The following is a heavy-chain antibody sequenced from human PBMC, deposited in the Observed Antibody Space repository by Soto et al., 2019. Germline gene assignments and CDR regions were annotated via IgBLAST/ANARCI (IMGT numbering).Heavy chain of an antibody. J-gene: IGHJ6*03. V-gene: IGHV1-8*01. CDR3: AGGDRAYWSDYYTHYYDYCVDV. Sequence: QVQLVQSGAEVKKPGASVKVSCKASGYTFTSYDINWVRQATGQGLEWMGWMNPNSGNTGYAQKFQGRVSMTRNTRIRTEYMELSSVRSEDTAVYYCAGGDRAYWSDYYTHYYDYCVDVWGKGTTVTVSS. CDR2: MNPNSGNT. CDR1: GYTFTSYD. D-gene: IGHD3-3*01.